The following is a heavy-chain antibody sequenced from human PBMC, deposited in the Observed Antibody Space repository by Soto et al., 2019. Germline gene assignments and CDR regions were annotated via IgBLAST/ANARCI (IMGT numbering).Heavy chain of an antibody. D-gene: IGHD3-16*02. J-gene: IGHJ6*03. CDR2: IYYSGST. CDR1: GGSISSYY. Sequence: SETLSLTCTVSGGSISSYYWSWIRQPPGKGLEWIGYIYYSGSTNYNPSLKSRVTISVDTSKNQFSLKLSSVTAADTAVYYCARVYDYIWGSYRPYYYYYMDVWGKGTTVTVSS. CDR3: ARVYDYIWGSYRPYYYYYMDV. V-gene: IGHV4-59*01.